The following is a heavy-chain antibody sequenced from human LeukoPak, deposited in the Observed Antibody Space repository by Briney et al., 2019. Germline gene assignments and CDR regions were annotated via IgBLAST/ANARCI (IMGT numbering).Heavy chain of an antibody. D-gene: IGHD3-3*01. CDR1: GFTFSTYW. CDR2: INQGGSES. J-gene: IGHJ4*02. Sequence: TGGSLRLSCAASGFTFSTYWMTWVRQAPGKGLEWVANINQGGSESHYVDSVKGRFTISRDNSKNTLYLQMHSLRAEDTALYYCARNHDYWSGPHYFDYWGQGTLVTVSS. CDR3: ARNHDYWSGPHYFDY. V-gene: IGHV3-7*01.